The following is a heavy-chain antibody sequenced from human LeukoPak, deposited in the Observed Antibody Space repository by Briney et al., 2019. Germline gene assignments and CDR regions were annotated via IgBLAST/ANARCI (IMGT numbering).Heavy chain of an antibody. J-gene: IGHJ6*03. CDR2: INSDGSST. D-gene: IGHD1-14*01. CDR1: GFTFSSYW. CDR3: ARAWGRTVSYYYYYMDV. Sequence: GGSLRLSCAASGFTFSSYWMHWVRQAPGKGLVWVSRINSDGSSTSYADSVKGRFTISRDNAKNTLYLQMNSLRAEDTAVYYCARAWGRTVSYYYYYMDVWGKGTTVTVSS. V-gene: IGHV3-74*01.